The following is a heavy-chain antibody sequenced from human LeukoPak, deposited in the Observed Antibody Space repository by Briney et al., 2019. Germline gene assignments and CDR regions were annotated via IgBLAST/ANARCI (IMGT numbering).Heavy chain of an antibody. Sequence: GASVKVSCKASGGTFSSYAISWVRQAPGQGLEWMGWISAYNGNTNYAQKLQGRVTMTTDTSTSTAYMELRSLRSDDTAVYYCARDRLRLGIAAREFDYWGQGTLVTVSS. CDR3: ARDRLRLGIAAREFDY. J-gene: IGHJ4*02. D-gene: IGHD6-6*01. CDR1: GGTFSSYA. CDR2: ISAYNGNT. V-gene: IGHV1-18*01.